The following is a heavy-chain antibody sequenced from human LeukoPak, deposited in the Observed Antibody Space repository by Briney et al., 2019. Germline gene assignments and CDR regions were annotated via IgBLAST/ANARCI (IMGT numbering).Heavy chain of an antibody. Sequence: PGGSLRLSCAASGFTFSRYSMNWVRQAPGKGLEWVSYISSSSSTIYYADSVKGRFTTSRDNAKNSLYLQMNSLRAEDTAMYYCARTYQLPYDDAFDIWGQGTMVTVSS. CDR1: GFTFSRYS. CDR3: ARTYQLPYDDAFDI. CDR2: ISSSSSTI. D-gene: IGHD2-2*01. J-gene: IGHJ3*02. V-gene: IGHV3-48*01.